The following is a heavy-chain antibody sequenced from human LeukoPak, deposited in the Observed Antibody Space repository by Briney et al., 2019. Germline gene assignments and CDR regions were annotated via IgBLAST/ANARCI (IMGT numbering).Heavy chain of an antibody. Sequence: ASVKVSCKASGYTFTSYDINWVRQATGQGLEGMGWMNRNSGNTGYAQKFRGRVTMTRNTSISTAYMELSSLRSEDTAVYYCATGFRAPFIDYWGQGTLVTVSS. CDR2: MNRNSGNT. CDR1: GYTFTSYD. CDR3: ATGFRAPFIDY. J-gene: IGHJ4*02. V-gene: IGHV1-8*01.